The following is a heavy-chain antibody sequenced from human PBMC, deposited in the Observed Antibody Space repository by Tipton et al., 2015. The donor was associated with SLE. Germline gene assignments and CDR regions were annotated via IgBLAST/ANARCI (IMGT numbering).Heavy chain of an antibody. CDR2: ISYSGTT. V-gene: IGHV4-39*07. D-gene: IGHD1-1*01. CDR3: ALDGGTGSAFDY. J-gene: IGHJ4*02. CDR1: GGSLSAYY. Sequence: TLSLTCTVSGGSLSAYYWGWIRQPPGKGLEWIGSISYSGTTFYNPSLKSRVTISADTSKNQFSLKLRSVTAADTAVYYCALDGGTGSAFDYWGQGTLVTVSS.